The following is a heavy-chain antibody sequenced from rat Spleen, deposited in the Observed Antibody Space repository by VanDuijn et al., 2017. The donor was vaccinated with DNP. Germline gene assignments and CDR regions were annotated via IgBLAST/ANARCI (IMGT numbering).Heavy chain of an antibody. J-gene: IGHJ2*01. CDR3: TRAGYYGNTYPFDY. V-gene: IGHV2-43*01. CDR1: GFSLTSYH. CDR2: MWYDGDT. Sequence: QVQLKESGPGLVQPSQTLSLTCTVSGFSLTSYHVSWVRQPPGKGLEWMGKMWYDGDTAYNSALKSRLSISRDTSRNQVFLKLNSLQTDDTAIYYCTRAGYYGNTYPFDYWGQGVMVTVSS. D-gene: IGHD1-9*01.